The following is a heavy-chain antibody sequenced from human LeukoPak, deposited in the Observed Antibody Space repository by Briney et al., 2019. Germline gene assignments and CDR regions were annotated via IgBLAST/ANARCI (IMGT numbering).Heavy chain of an antibody. D-gene: IGHD3-10*01. CDR2: INHSGST. CDR1: GGSFSGYY. J-gene: IGHJ4*02. Sequence: SEPLSLTCAVYGGSFSGYYWSWIRQPPGKGLEWIGEINHSGSTNYNPSLKSRVTISVDTSKNQFSLKLSSVTAADTAVYYCARRYYYNLGSFPFDFWGQGTLVTVSS. V-gene: IGHV4-34*01. CDR3: ARRYYYNLGSFPFDF.